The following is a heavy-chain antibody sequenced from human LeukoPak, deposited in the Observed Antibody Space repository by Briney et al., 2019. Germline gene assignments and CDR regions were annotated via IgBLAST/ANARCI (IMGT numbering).Heavy chain of an antibody. Sequence: TSVKVSCKASGGTFSSYTISWVRQAPGQGLEWMGRIIPILGIANYAQKFQGRVTITADKSTSTAYMELSSLRSEDTAVYYCASTVTAAGTHHFDYWGQGTLVTVSS. CDR1: GGTFSSYT. J-gene: IGHJ4*02. CDR3: ASTVTAAGTHHFDY. CDR2: IIPILGIA. D-gene: IGHD6-13*01. V-gene: IGHV1-69*02.